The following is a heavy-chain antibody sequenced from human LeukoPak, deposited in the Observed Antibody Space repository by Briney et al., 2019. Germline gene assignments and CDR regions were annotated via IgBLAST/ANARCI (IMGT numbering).Heavy chain of an antibody. D-gene: IGHD4-17*01. J-gene: IGHJ4*02. CDR2: IYYSGST. CDR3: ALSRTVTGDFDY. CDR1: GGSISSSSYY. V-gene: IGHV4-39*01. Sequence: SETLSLTCTVSGGSISSSSYYWGWIRQPPGKGLEWIGSIYYSGSTYYNPSLKSRVTISVDTSKNQFSLKLSSVTAADTAVYYCALSRTVTGDFDYWGQGTLVTVSS.